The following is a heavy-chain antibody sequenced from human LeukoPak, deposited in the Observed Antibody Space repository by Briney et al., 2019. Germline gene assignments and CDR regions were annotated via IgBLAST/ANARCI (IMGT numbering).Heavy chain of an antibody. CDR2: ISSSSSYT. Sequence: GGSLRLSCAASGFTFSDYYMSWIRQAPGKGLEWVSYISSSSSYTNYADSVKGQFTISRDNAKNSLYLQMSSLRAEDTAVYYCARDGYGSGSGYYGMDVWGKGTTVTVSS. J-gene: IGHJ6*04. CDR3: ARDGYGSGSGYYGMDV. V-gene: IGHV3-11*06. CDR1: GFTFSDYY. D-gene: IGHD3-10*01.